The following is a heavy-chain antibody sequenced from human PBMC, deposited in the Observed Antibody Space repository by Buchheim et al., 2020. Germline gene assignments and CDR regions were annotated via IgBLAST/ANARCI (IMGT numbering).Heavy chain of an antibody. CDR3: ARKDCSGGSCYSGFDY. V-gene: IGHV4-39*01. CDR1: GGSISSSSYY. CDR2: IYYSGST. J-gene: IGHJ4*02. D-gene: IGHD2-15*01. Sequence: QLQLQESGPGLVKPSETLSLTCTVSGGSISSSSYYWGWIRQPPGKGLEWIGSIYYSGSTYYNPSLQSRVTISVDTSKNQFSLKLSSVTAADTAVYYCARKDCSGGSCYSGFDYWGQGTL.